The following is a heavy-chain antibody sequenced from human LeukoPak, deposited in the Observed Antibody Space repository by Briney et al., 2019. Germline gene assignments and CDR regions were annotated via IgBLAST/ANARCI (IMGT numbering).Heavy chain of an antibody. Sequence: GASVKVSCEASGGTFSSYAISWVRQAPGQGLEWMGGIIPIFGTANYAQKFQGRVTITADKSTSTAYMELSSLRSEDTAVYYCARAPADYGDPHFDYWGQGTLVTVSS. J-gene: IGHJ4*02. V-gene: IGHV1-69*06. CDR3: ARAPADYGDPHFDY. D-gene: IGHD4-17*01. CDR2: IIPIFGTA. CDR1: GGTFSSYA.